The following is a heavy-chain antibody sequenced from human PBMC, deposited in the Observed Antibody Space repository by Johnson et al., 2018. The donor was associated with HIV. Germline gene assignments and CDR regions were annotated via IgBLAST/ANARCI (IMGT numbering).Heavy chain of an antibody. CDR1: GFTFSSYG. D-gene: IGHD3-22*01. CDR3: ATSLYYYDSSGFSLDAFDS. V-gene: IGHV3-30*02. CDR2: IRYDGSNK. J-gene: IGHJ3*02. Sequence: QVQLVESGGGVVQPGGSLRLSCAASGFTFSSYGMHWVRQAPGKGLEWVAFIRYDGSNKYYADSVKGRFTISRDNSKNTLYLQMNSLRAEDTAVYYCATSLYYYDSSGFSLDAFDSWGQGTLVTVSS.